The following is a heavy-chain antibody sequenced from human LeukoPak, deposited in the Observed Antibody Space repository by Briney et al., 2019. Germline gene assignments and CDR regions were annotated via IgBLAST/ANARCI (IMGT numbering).Heavy chain of an antibody. J-gene: IGHJ4*02. CDR1: GGSMTSYY. CDR2: IYYSGST. Sequence: SETLSLTCTVSGGSMTSYYWSWLRQPPGKGLEWIGYIYYSGSTKYNPSLKSRVTISVDTSKNQFSLKLNSMTTADTAVYYCARGGFQSDYWGQGTLVTVSS. D-gene: IGHD2-21*01. CDR3: ARGGFQSDY. V-gene: IGHV4-59*01.